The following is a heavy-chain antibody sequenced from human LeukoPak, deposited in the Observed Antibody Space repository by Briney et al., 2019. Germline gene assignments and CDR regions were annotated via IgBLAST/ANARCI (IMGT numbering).Heavy chain of an antibody. CDR2: IYYSGST. Sequence: SETLSLTCTVSGGSVSSGSYYWSWIRQPPGKGLEWIGYIYYSGSTNYNPSLKSRVTISVDTSKNQFSLKLSSVTAAGTAVYYCARDTGGTNGDWHYYFDYWGQGTLVTVSS. J-gene: IGHJ4*02. V-gene: IGHV4-61*01. CDR3: ARDTGGTNGDWHYYFDY. CDR1: GGSVSSGSYY. D-gene: IGHD1-7*01.